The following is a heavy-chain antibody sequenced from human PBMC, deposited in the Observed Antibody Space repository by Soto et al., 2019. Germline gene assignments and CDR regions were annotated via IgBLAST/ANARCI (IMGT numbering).Heavy chain of an antibody. V-gene: IGHV4-4*07. CDR1: GDSMTKYY. D-gene: IGHD1-26*01. Sequence: SETLSLTCIVSGDSMTKYYWSWLRQPAGKGLEWIGRVYMSGSTNYNPSLKSRVTMSIDTSNNHFSLDLKSVTAADTAVYYCARTVGAAYYFDFWGEGALVTVSS. CDR3: ARTVGAAYYFDF. J-gene: IGHJ4*02. CDR2: VYMSGST.